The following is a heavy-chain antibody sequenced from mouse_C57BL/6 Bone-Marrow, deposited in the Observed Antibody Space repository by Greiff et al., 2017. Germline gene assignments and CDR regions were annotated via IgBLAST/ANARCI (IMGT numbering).Heavy chain of an antibody. CDR1: GYTFTDYE. CDR3: TRWGYSNSYAMDY. J-gene: IGHJ4*01. Sequence: VKLQESGAELVRPGASVTLSCKASGYTFTDYEMHWVKQTPVHGLEWIGAIDPETGGTAYNQKFKGKAILTADKSSSTAYMELRSLTSEDSAVYYCTRWGYSNSYAMDYWGQGTSVTVSS. V-gene: IGHV1-15*01. D-gene: IGHD2-5*01. CDR2: IDPETGGT.